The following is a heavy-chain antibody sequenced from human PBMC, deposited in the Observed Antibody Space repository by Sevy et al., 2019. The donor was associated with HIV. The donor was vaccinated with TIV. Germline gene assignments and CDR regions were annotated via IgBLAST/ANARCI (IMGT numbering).Heavy chain of an antibody. CDR2: VYSTGRT. Sequence: GGSLRLSCAASAFTVSSNYMSWVRQGPGEGLEWVSVVYSTGRTFYADSVKGRFTLSRDNSKNTLYLQMNSLRAEDTAVYYCARATSSGWFRAFDYWGQGTLVTVSS. D-gene: IGHD6-19*01. V-gene: IGHV3-53*01. CDR3: ARATSSGWFRAFDY. J-gene: IGHJ4*02. CDR1: AFTVSSNY.